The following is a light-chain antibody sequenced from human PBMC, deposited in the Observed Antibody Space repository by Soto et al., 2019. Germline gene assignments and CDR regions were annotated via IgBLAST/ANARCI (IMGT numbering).Light chain of an antibody. J-gene: IGKJ1*01. CDR1: QTISTY. CDR2: AAS. V-gene: IGKV1-39*01. CDR3: QQYDKWPRT. Sequence: DIQMTQSPLALSASVGDRVTISCRASQTISTYLNWYQQKPEKAPKLLIYAASSLQSGVPSRFSGSGSGTDFTLTISTLQPEDFATYYCQQYDKWPRTFGQGTKLEVK.